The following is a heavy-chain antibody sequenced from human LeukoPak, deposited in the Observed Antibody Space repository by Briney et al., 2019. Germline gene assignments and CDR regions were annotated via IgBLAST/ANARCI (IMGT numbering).Heavy chain of an antibody. CDR2: FDPEDGET. CDR3: ATSTPGGSYYRDYFDY. V-gene: IGHV1-24*01. CDR1: GYTLTELS. Sequence: GASVKVSCKVSGYTLTELSMHWVRQAPGKGLEWMGGFDPEDGETIYAQKFQGRVTMTEDTSTDTAYMELSSLRSEDTAVYYCATSTPGGSYYRDYFDYWGQGTLVTVFS. J-gene: IGHJ4*02. D-gene: IGHD1-26*01.